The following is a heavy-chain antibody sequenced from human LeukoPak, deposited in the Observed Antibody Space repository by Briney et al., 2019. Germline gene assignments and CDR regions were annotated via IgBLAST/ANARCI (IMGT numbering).Heavy chain of an antibody. Sequence: GGSLRLSCAASGFTFSSYAMHWVRQAPGKGLEYVSAISSNGGSTYYANSVKGRFTISRDNSKNTLYLQMGSLRAEDIAVYYCARDHSRWGQGTLVTVSS. V-gene: IGHV3-64*01. CDR1: GFTFSSYA. D-gene: IGHD6-13*01. CDR2: ISSNGGST. CDR3: ARDHSR. J-gene: IGHJ4*02.